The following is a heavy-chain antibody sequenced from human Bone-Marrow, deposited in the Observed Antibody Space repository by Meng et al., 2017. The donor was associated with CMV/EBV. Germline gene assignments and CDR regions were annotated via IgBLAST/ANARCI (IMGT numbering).Heavy chain of an antibody. J-gene: IGHJ4*02. CDR3: ARSDIAAAGSFDY. Sequence: SGGSISSSSYYWDWIRPPPGKGLEWIGSIYSSGSTYYNPSLKSRVTISVDTSKTQFSLKLSSVTAADTAVYYCARSDIAAAGSFDYWGQGTLVTVSS. D-gene: IGHD6-13*01. CDR2: IYSSGST. V-gene: IGHV4-39*01. CDR1: GGSISSSSYY.